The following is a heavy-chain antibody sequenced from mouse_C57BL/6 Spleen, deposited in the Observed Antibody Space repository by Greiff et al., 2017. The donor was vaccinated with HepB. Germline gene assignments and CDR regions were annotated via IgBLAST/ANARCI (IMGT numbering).Heavy chain of an antibody. CDR3: ASGGEISYWYFDV. CDR1: GYTFTSYW. Sequence: QVQLQQPGAELVKPGASVKLSCKASGYTFTSYWMQWVKQRPGQGLEWIGEIDPSDSYTNYNQKFKGKATLTVDTSSSTAYMQLSSLTSEDSAVYYCASGGEISYWYFDVWGTGTTVTVSS. CDR2: IDPSDSYT. J-gene: IGHJ1*03. V-gene: IGHV1-50*01.